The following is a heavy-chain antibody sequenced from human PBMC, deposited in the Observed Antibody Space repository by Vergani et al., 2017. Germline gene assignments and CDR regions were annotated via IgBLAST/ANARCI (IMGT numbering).Heavy chain of an antibody. CDR3: ARGYSSSWYFPRNYYYGMAV. CDR2: INHSGST. J-gene: IGHJ6*02. CDR1: GGSFSGYY. Sequence: QVQLQQWGAGLLKPSETLSLTCAVYGGSFSGYYWSWIRQPPGKGLEWIGEINHSGSTNYNPSLKSRVTITVDTSKNQFSLKLSSVTAADTSVYYCARGYSSSWYFPRNYYYGMAVWGQGTTVTVSS. D-gene: IGHD6-13*01. V-gene: IGHV4-34*01.